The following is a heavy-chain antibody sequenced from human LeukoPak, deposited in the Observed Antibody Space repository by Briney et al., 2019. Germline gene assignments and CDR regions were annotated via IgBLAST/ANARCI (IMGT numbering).Heavy chain of an antibody. D-gene: IGHD3-16*01. CDR3: ATSGGFNSPRHY. Sequence: SETLSLTCSVSGDSISSYFWAWIRQPPGKGLEWIGYVCYNGTTDYNPSLRNRVAISIDTSKNQFSLKLNSATAADTAVYYCATSGGFNSPRHYWGQGTLVTVSS. CDR2: VCYNGTT. V-gene: IGHV4-59*01. CDR1: GDSISSYF. J-gene: IGHJ4*02.